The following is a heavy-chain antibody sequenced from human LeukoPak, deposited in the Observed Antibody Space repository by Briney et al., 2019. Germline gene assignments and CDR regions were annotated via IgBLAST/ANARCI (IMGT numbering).Heavy chain of an antibody. J-gene: IGHJ4*03. CDR1: AESFSAYF. V-gene: IGHV4-34*01. CDR3: ASRSLTLAAARCFDD. D-gene: IGHD2-15*01. Sequence: PETLSLTCSVHAESFSAYFWSWIRQVPGRGLEWIGEIDHRGISNYNPSLKSRATILVDTSNNRFSLSLASVTAADTATYYCASRSLTLAAARCFDDWGQGTVVTVSS. CDR2: IDHRGIS.